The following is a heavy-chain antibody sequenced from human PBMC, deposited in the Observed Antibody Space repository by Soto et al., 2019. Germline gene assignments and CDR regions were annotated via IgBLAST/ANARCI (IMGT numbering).Heavy chain of an antibody. J-gene: IGHJ6*02. Sequence: GASVKVSCKVSGCTLTELSIHWVRQAPVRVLEWMGGFDPEDGETIYAQKFQGRVTMTEDTATETAYMELSSLISEDTAGYYCAIIRLVFPYGMPVWRQGTTVTVSS. CDR2: FDPEDGET. CDR1: GCTLTELS. D-gene: IGHD6-6*01. V-gene: IGHV1-24*01. CDR3: AIIRLVFPYGMPV.